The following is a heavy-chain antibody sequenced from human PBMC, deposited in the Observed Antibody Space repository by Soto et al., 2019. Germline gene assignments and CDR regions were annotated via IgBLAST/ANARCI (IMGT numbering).Heavy chain of an antibody. CDR3: AKGRSYYYSYGVDV. V-gene: IGHV3-23*01. CDR1: GFTFSSCA. Sequence: EVQLLESGGGLVQPGGSLRLSCAASGFTFSSCAMGWVRQAPGKGLEWVSDIIDSGGGTYYEDSVKGRFTISRDNSKNPLYLQINSLRAEDTALYYCAKGRSYYYSYGVDVWGQGTTVTVSS. J-gene: IGHJ6*02. CDR2: IIDSGGGT.